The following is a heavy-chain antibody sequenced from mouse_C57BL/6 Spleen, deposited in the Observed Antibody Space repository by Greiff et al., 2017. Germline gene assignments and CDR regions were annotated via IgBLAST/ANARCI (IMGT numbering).Heavy chain of an antibody. CDR1: GYAFSSYW. D-gene: IGHD1-1*01. CDR3: ARWGSSYWYFDV. CDR2: IYPGDGDT. J-gene: IGHJ1*03. Sequence: VQLQQSGAELVKPGASVKISCKASGYAFSSYWMNWVKQRPGKGLEWIGQIYPGDGDTNYNGKFKGKATLTADKSSSTAYMQLSSLTSEDSAVDFCARWGSSYWYFDVWGTGTTVTVSS. V-gene: IGHV1-80*01.